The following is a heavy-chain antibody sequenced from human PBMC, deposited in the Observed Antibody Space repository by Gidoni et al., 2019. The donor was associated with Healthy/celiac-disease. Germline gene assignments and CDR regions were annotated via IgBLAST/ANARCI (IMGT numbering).Heavy chain of an antibody. CDR3: ARRQYYDSSGWFDP. CDR2: IYYSGST. D-gene: IGHD3-22*01. V-gene: IGHV4-39*01. J-gene: IGHJ5*02. Sequence: QLQLQEWGPGLVKPSETLSLTCTVSGGSISSSSYYWGWIRQPPGKGLEWIGSIYYSGSTYYNPSLKSRVTISVDTSKNQFSLKLSSVTAADTAVYYCARRQYYDSSGWFDPWGQGTLVTVSS. CDR1: GGSISSSSYY.